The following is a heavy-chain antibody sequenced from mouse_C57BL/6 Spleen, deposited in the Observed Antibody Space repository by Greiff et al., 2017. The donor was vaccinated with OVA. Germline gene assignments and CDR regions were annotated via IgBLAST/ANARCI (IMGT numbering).Heavy chain of an antibody. CDR1: GYSITSGYY. V-gene: IGHV3-6*01. Sequence: ESGPGLVKPSQSLSLTCSATGYSITSGYYWNWIRQFPGNKLEWMGYISYDGSNNYNPSLKNRISITHDTSKNQFFLKLNSVTTEDAATYYCARAAQSMDYWGQGTSVTVSS. CDR3: ARAAQSMDY. J-gene: IGHJ4*01. CDR2: ISYDGSN. D-gene: IGHD3-2*02.